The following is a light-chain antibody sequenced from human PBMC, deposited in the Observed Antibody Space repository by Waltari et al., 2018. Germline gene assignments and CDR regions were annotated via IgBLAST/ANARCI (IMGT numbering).Light chain of an antibody. CDR3: QQYDISPLT. J-gene: IGKJ4*01. CDR1: QTIRTTY. Sequence: PGTLSLSPGEGATLSCRTSQTIRTTYLAWYQQKPGQAPTLLIYGTFSRATGIPDRFTGSGSGTDFSLTISSLEAEDFATYYCQQYDISPLTFGGGTKVEIK. CDR2: GTF. V-gene: IGKV3-20*01.